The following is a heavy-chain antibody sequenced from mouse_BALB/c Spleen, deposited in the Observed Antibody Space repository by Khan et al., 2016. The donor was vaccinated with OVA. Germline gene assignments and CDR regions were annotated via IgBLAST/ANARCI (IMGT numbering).Heavy chain of an antibody. J-gene: IGHJ3*01. Sequence: QVQLQQSGAELARPGASVKLSCKASGYTFTDSYINWVKQRTGQGLEWIGEISPGSGDTFYNARFKDKATLTADKSSNTAYMPLSSLTSEASAVYFWTSRKYFGYAFAYWGQGTLVTVSA. CDR2: ISPGSGDT. D-gene: IGHD1-2*01. V-gene: IGHV1-77*01. CDR1: GYTFTDSY. CDR3: TSRKYFGYAFAY.